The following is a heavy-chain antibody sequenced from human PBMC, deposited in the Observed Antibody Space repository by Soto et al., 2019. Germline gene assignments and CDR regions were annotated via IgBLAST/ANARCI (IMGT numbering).Heavy chain of an antibody. V-gene: IGHV1-69*13. Sequence: ASVKVSCKASGGTFSSYAISWVRQAPGQGLEWMGGIIPIFGTANYAQKFQGGVTITADETTSTAYMELSSLRSEDTAVYYCASRTNTDYYDSSGYYYWFDPWGQGTLVTVSS. CDR2: IIPIFGTA. J-gene: IGHJ5*02. CDR3: ASRTNTDYYDSSGYYYWFDP. CDR1: GGTFSSYA. D-gene: IGHD3-22*01.